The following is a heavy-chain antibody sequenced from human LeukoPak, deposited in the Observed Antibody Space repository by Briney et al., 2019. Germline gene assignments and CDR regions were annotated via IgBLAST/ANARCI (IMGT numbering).Heavy chain of an antibody. J-gene: IGHJ6*02. CDR3: ARALAVAGFYYYYGMDV. D-gene: IGHD6-19*01. CDR1: GGSFSGYY. CDR2: INHSGST. Sequence: PSETLSLTCAVYGGSFSGYYWSWIRQPPGKGLEWIGEINHSGSTNYNPSLKSRVTISVDTSKNQFSLKLSSVTAADTAVYYCARALAVAGFYYYYGMDVWGQRTTVTVSS. V-gene: IGHV4-34*01.